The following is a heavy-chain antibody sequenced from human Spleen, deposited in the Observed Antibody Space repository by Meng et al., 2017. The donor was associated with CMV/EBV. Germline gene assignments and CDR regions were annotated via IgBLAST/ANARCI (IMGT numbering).Heavy chain of an antibody. V-gene: IGHV3-15*01. J-gene: IGHJ4*02. D-gene: IGHD2-2*01. CDR3: TTEWGVYCSSTSCYPPDY. Sequence: FSNAWMSWVRQAPGKGLEWVGRIKSKTDGGTTDYAAPVKGRFTISRDDSKNTLYLQMNSLKTEDTAVYYCTTEWGVYCSSTSCYPPDYWGQGTLVTVSS. CDR1: FSNAW. CDR2: IKSKTDGGTT.